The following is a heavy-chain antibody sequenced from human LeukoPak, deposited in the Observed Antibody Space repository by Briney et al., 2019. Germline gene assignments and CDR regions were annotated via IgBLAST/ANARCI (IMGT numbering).Heavy chain of an antibody. V-gene: IGHV3-23*01. D-gene: IGHD2-2*02. J-gene: IGHJ4*02. Sequence: PGGSLRLSCAASGFTFSNYAMSWVRQAPGKGLEWVSGISGSGGSTNYADSVEGRFTISRDNSKNTLYLQMNSLRAEDTAVYYCAKEGCTSTSCYSNYWGQGTLVTVSS. CDR2: ISGSGGST. CDR3: AKEGCTSTSCYSNY. CDR1: GFTFSNYA.